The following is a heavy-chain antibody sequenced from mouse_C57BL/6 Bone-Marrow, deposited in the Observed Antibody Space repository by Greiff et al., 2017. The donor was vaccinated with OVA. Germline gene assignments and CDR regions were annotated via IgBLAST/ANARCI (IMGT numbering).Heavy chain of an antibody. CDR1: GYTFTDYE. CDR3: TRDGNYGY. Sequence: VQRVASGAELVRPGASVTLSCKASGYTFTDYEMHWVKQTPVHGLEWIGAIDPETGGTAYNQKFKGKAILTADKSSSTAYMELRSLTSEDSAVYYCTRDGNYGYWGQGTTLTVSS. CDR2: IDPETGGT. D-gene: IGHD2-1*01. J-gene: IGHJ2*01. V-gene: IGHV1-15*01.